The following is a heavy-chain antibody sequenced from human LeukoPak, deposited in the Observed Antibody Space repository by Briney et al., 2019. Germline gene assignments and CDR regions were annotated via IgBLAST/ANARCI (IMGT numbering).Heavy chain of an antibody. CDR3: ARGSVGATAWAFSDY. J-gene: IGHJ4*02. D-gene: IGHD1-26*01. CDR1: GFTFSSYW. V-gene: IGHV3-21*01. CDR2: ISSSSSYI. Sequence: GGSLRLSCAASGFTFSSYWMSWVRQAPGKGLEWVSAISSSSSYIFQEDSVKGRFTISRDNAKNSLYLQMNSLGAEDTAVYYCARGSVGATAWAFSDYWGQGTLVTVSS.